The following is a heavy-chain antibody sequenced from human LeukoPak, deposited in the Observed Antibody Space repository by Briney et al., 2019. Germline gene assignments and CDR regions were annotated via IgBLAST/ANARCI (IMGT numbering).Heavy chain of an antibody. CDR2: IYHSGNT. CDR1: GGSINNYY. J-gene: IGHJ4*02. Sequence: PSDTLSLTCTVSGGSINNYYWSWIRQPPGKGLEWIGYIYHSGNTNYSPSLESRVTMSVDESKNQFSLRVHFVSAADTAVYYCASTRRAAVAGRFDSWGQGTLVTVSS. D-gene: IGHD6-19*01. CDR3: ASTRRAAVAGRFDS. V-gene: IGHV4-4*09.